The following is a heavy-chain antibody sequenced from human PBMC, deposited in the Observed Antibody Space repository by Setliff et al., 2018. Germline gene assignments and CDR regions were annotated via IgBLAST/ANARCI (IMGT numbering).Heavy chain of an antibody. CDR1: GGSISSYY. CDR2: IYIGGSA. J-gene: IGHJ6*03. Sequence: SETLSLTCTVSGGSISSYYWSWTRQPAGKGLEWIGHIYIGGSASYNTSLKSRVTMSIDTSKNQFSLKLNSVTAADMAVYYCAREQWLDPPGYYYMDVWAKGTTVTVSS. CDR3: AREQWLDPPGYYYMDV. D-gene: IGHD6-19*01. V-gene: IGHV4-4*07.